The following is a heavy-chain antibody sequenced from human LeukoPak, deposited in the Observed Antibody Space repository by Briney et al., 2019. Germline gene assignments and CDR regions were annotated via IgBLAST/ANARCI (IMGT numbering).Heavy chain of an antibody. D-gene: IGHD3-22*01. V-gene: IGHV4-31*03. CDR1: GGSISSGGYY. Sequence: KTSETLSLTCTVSGGSISSGGYYWSWIRQHPGKGLEWIGYIYYSGSTYYNPSLKSRVTISVDTSKNQFSLKLSSVTAADTAVYYCARAGFSYDSSGYYLGYFDYWGQGTLVTVSS. CDR2: IYYSGST. CDR3: ARAGFSYDSSGYYLGYFDY. J-gene: IGHJ4*02.